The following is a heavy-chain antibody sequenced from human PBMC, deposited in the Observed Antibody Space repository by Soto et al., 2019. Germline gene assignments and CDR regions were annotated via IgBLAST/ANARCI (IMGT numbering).Heavy chain of an antibody. CDR2: IYYSGST. J-gene: IGHJ6*02. CDR3: ARDSLCSGGSCYEKSYYYGMDV. Sequence: QVQLQESGPGLVKPSQTLSLTCTVSGGSISSGGYYWSWIRQHQGKGLAWIGYIYYSGSTYYNPSHKSRSTKHVNTSKNQCSLKLSSVTAADTAVYYCARDSLCSGGSCYEKSYYYGMDVCGQGSTVTVSS. CDR1: GGSISSGGYY. D-gene: IGHD2-15*01. V-gene: IGHV4-31*03.